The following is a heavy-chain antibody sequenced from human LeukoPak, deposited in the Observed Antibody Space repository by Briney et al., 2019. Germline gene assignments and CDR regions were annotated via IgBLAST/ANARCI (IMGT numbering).Heavy chain of an antibody. J-gene: IGHJ4*02. CDR3: AKVLSGSQDY. CDR2: IGGGGEST. V-gene: IGHV3-23*01. CDR1: GFTFSSYV. D-gene: IGHD1-20*01. Sequence: PGGSLRLSCAASGFTFSSYVMSWVRQAPGKGLEWVSTIGGGGESTYYADSVKGRFTISRDNSKNTVYLQMNSLRAEDAAVYYCAKVLSGSQDYWGQGTLVTVFS.